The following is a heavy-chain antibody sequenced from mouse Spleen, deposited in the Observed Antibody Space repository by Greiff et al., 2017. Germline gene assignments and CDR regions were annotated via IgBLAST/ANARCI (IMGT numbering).Heavy chain of an antibody. D-gene: IGHD2-4*01. V-gene: IGHV5-9-3*01. Sequence: EVKLMESGGGLVKPGGSLKLSCAASGFTFSSYAMSWVRQTPEKRLEWVATISSGGSYTYYPDIVKGRFTISRDNAKNTLYLQMSSLRSEDTAMYYCARHEDYGGDPGPFDYWGQGTTLTVSS. CDR3: ARHEDYGGDPGPFDY. J-gene: IGHJ2*01. CDR2: ISSGGSYT. CDR1: GFTFSSYA.